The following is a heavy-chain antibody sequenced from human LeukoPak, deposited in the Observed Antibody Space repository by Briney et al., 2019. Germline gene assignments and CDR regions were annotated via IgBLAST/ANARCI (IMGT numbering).Heavy chain of an antibody. J-gene: IGHJ3*02. CDR3: AVKTGEGMATITPGAFDI. V-gene: IGHV1-2*02. CDR1: GYTFTGYY. Sequence: GASVKVSCKASGYTFTGYYMHWVRQAPGQGLEWMGWINPNSGGTNYAQKFQGRVTMTRDTSISTAYMELSRLRSDDTAVYYCAVKTGEGMATITPGAFDIWGQGTMVTVSS. CDR2: INPNSGGT. D-gene: IGHD5-24*01.